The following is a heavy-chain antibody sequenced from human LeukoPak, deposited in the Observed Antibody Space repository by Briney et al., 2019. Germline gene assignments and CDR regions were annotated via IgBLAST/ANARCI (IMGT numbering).Heavy chain of an antibody. D-gene: IGHD6-13*01. CDR1: GGSISSYY. Sequence: SETLSLTCTVSGGSISSYYWSWIRQPPGKGLEWIGYIYYSGSTNYNPSLKSRVTISVDTSKNQFSLKLSSVTAADTAVYYCARGSPYYYYGMDVWGQGTTVTVSS. CDR2: IYYSGST. J-gene: IGHJ6*02. V-gene: IGHV4-59*01. CDR3: ARGSPYYYYGMDV.